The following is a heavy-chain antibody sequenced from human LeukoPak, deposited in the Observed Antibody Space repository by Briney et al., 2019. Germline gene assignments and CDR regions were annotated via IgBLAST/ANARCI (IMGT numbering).Heavy chain of an antibody. J-gene: IGHJ4*02. D-gene: IGHD7-27*01. V-gene: IGHV3-7*03. CDR3: VRDKLTGASRLDY. CDR2: IKQDGREI. CDR1: GFTFSNYW. Sequence: GGSLRLSCAASGFTFSNYWMSWVRQAPGKELKWVANIKQDGREIYYVDSVKGRFTISRDNAKNSLYLQMNSLTAADTAVYYCVRDKLTGASRLDYWGQGTLLTVSS.